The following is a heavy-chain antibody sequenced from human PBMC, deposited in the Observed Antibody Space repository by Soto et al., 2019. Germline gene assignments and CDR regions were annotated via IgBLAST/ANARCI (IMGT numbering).Heavy chain of an antibody. J-gene: IGHJ6*02. D-gene: IGHD2-21*01. CDR2: ITSNGGNT. V-gene: IGHV3-64*01. CDR1: GFTFSSYA. CDR3: AIRIPFGYGMDV. Sequence: EVQLVESGGGLVQPGGSLRLSCAASGFTFSSYAMHWVRQAPGKGLEYVSGITSNGGNTDYASSVKGRFTISRDNSKNTLYLQMGSLRAEAMAVYYCAIRIPFGYGMDVWGQGTTVTVSS.